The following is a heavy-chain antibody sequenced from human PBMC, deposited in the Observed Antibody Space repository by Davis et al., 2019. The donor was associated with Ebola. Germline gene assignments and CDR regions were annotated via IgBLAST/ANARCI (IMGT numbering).Heavy chain of an antibody. D-gene: IGHD1-26*01. V-gene: IGHV1-8*02. J-gene: IGHJ4*02. CDR2: MNPNSGNT. CDR1: GYTFTSYG. Sequence: ASVKVSCKASGYTFTSYGITWVRQATGQGLEWMGWMNPNSGNTGYAQKFQGRVTMTRENSMSTAYMELSSLRSEDTAVYYCARDYIVGATDDDYWGQGTLVTVSS. CDR3: ARDYIVGATDDDY.